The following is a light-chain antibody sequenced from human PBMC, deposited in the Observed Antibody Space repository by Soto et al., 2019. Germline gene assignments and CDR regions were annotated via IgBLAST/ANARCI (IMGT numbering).Light chain of an antibody. CDR1: NIGSKS. J-gene: IGLJ3*02. V-gene: IGLV3-21*01. CDR2: YDS. CDR3: KGWESSRDYPGV. Sequence: SYELTQPPSVSVAPGKTARITCGGNNIGSKSVHWYQQKPGQAPVLVIYYDSDRPSGIPERFSGSNSGNTATLTISRVEAGDGAEFFRKGWESSRDYPGVFGGGAKVTVL.